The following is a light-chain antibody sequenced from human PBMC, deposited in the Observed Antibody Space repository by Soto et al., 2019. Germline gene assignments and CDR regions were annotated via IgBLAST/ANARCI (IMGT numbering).Light chain of an antibody. CDR1: QSVRNK. CDR2: GAS. V-gene: IGKV3-15*01. CDR3: QKYNNWPLT. J-gene: IGKJ4*01. Sequence: EIVMTQSPATLSVSPGERATLSCRASQSVRNKLAWYQQKPGQAPRLLIYGASTRATDIPTRFSGSGSGTEFTLTISSLQSEDFAVYYCQKYNNWPLTFGGGTKVEIK.